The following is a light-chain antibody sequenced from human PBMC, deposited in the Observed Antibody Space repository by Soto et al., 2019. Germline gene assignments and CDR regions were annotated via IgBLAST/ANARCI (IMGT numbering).Light chain of an antibody. CDR3: QQYNNWPPKT. CDR2: GAS. J-gene: IGKJ1*01. CDR1: QSVSSN. V-gene: IGKV3-15*01. Sequence: EIVMRQTPATLSVSPGERATLSCTDSQSVSSNLAWYQQKPGQAPRLLIYGASTRATGIPARFSGSGSGTEFTLTISSLQSEDVAVYYCQQYNNWPPKTFGQGTKV.